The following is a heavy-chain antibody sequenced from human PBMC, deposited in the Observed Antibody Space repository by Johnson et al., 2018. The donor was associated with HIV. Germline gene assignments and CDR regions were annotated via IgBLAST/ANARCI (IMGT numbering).Heavy chain of an antibody. V-gene: IGHV3-20*04. Sequence: VQLVESGGDLIQPGGSLRLYCAASGFTVSSNYMSWVRQAPGKGLEWVSGINWNGGNTGYTDSVKGRFTISRDNAKNSLYLQMNSLRAEDTAVYYCARDWNEYSSSDGAFDIWGQGTMVTVSS. CDR2: INWNGGNT. J-gene: IGHJ3*02. CDR1: GFTVSSNY. D-gene: IGHD6-6*01. CDR3: ARDWNEYSSSDGAFDI.